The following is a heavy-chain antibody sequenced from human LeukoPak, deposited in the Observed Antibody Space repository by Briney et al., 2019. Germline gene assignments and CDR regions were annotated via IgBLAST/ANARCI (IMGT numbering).Heavy chain of an antibody. CDR2: MNPNSGNT. J-gene: IGHJ5*02. CDR3: ARQYSGSSKNWFDP. D-gene: IGHD1-26*01. Sequence: ASVHVSCKASIYTFPSYYIIWVRQATGHGLEWMGWMNPNSGNTGYAQKLQGRVTMTTDTSTSTAYMELRSLRSDDTAVYYCARQYSGSSKNWFDPWGQGTLVTVSS. V-gene: IGHV1-8*01. CDR1: IYTFPSYY.